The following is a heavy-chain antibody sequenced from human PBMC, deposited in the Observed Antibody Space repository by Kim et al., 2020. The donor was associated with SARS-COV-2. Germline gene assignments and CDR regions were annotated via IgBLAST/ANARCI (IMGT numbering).Heavy chain of an antibody. J-gene: IGHJ4*02. V-gene: IGHV3-11*04. CDR1: GFTFSDYY. Sequence: GGSLRLSCAASGFTFSDYYMSWIRQAPGEGLEWVSYISSSGSFIYYADSVKGRFTISRDNAKNSLYLQMNSLRAEDTAVYYCARDPVDSGYDFDYWGQGTLVTVSS. CDR2: ISSSGSFI. CDR3: ARDPVDSGYDFDY. D-gene: IGHD5-12*01.